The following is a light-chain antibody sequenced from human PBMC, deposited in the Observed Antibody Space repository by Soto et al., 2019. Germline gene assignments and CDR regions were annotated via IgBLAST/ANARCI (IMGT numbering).Light chain of an antibody. CDR2: GAS. V-gene: IGKV3-20*01. J-gene: IGKJ5*01. Sequence: EIVLTQSPGTLSLSPGERATLSCRASQSVNSNYLAWYQQKPGQAPRLLIYGASNRTTGIPDRFSGSGSGRAFALTISRLESEACAVYYCQQYGTSPRSTFGQGTRLKAK. CDR3: QQYGTSPRST. CDR1: QSVNSNY.